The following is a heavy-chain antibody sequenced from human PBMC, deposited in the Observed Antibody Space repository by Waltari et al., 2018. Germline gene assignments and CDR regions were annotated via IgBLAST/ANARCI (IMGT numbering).Heavy chain of an antibody. Sequence: QVQVVQYGAEVEKPGASVKVSCTTSSSALSWVRQAPGQGLEWMGWISVHSGATNYAQNFRDRVIMTADTSTRTAYLEVRNLRSDDTAVYYCARDSNHWDPRYMDVWGKGTTVTVSS. J-gene: IGHJ6*03. D-gene: IGHD1-26*01. CDR1: SSA. CDR2: ISVHSGAT. V-gene: IGHV1-18*01. CDR3: ARDSNHWDPRYMDV.